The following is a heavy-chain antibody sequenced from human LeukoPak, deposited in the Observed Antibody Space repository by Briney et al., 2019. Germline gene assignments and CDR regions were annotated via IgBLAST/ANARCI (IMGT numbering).Heavy chain of an antibody. V-gene: IGHV4-59*08. CDR3: ARHHRSGSVDY. CDR1: GGSISSYY. CDR2: IYYSGST. Sequence: SETLSLTCTVSGGSISSYYWSWIRQPPGKGLEWIGYIYYSGSTNYNPSLKSRVTISVDTSKNQFSLKLSSVTAADTAVYYCARHHRSGSVDYWGQGTLVTVSP. J-gene: IGHJ4*02. D-gene: IGHD6-19*01.